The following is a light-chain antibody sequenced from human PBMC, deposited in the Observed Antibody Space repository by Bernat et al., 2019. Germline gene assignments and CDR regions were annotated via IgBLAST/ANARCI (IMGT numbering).Light chain of an antibody. CDR3: QQYGSFIT. V-gene: IGKV3-20*01. CDR2: GAS. Sequence: IVLTQSPGTLSLSPGERATLSCRASQSVSSDYFAWHLQKPGQSPRLLIYGASRGATGIPDRFSGSWSGTDFTLTVSRLEPEDFAVYYCQQYGSFITFGQGTRLEIK. J-gene: IGKJ5*01. CDR1: QSVSSDY.